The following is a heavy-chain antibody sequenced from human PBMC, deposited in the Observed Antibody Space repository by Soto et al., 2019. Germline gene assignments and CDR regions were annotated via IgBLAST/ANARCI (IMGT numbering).Heavy chain of an antibody. V-gene: IGHV1-18*01. D-gene: IGHD1-20*01. CDR3: ARDQVFNWNDGPRYAFYI. CDR1: GYTFTSYG. CDR2: ISAYNGNT. J-gene: IGHJ3*02. Sequence: ASVKVSCKASGYTFTSYGISWVRQTPGQGLEWMGWISAYNGNTNYAQKLQGRVTMTTDTSTSTAYMELRSLRSDDTAVYYCARDQVFNWNDGPRYAFYIWTQGTMVPVS.